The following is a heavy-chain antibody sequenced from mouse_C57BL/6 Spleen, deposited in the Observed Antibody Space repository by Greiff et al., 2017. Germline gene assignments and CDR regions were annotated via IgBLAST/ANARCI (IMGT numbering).Heavy chain of an antibody. CDR3: TRSLVYYYGSSYYY. CDR2: IDPETGGT. Sequence: VQLQQPGAELVRPGASVTLSCKASGYTFTDYEMHWVKQTPVHGLEWIGAIDPETGGTAYNQKFKGKAILTADKSSSTAYMELRSLTSEDSAVYYCTRSLVYYYGSSYYYWGQGTTLTVSS. V-gene: IGHV1-15*01. D-gene: IGHD1-1*01. J-gene: IGHJ2*01. CDR1: GYTFTDYE.